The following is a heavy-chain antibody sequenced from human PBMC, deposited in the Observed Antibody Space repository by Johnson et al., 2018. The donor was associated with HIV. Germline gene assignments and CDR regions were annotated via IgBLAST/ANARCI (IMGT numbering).Heavy chain of an antibody. J-gene: IGHJ3*02. CDR3: ARGGSDVFDI. CDR1: GFTFSDYY. Sequence: VQLVESGGGLVKPGGSLRLSCAASGFTFSDYYMSWIRQAPGKGLEWVSYITGSGTVVYYADSVKGRFTISRDNAKNTLYLQMNSRRADDTAVYYCARGGSDVFDIWGRGTMVTVSS. V-gene: IGHV3-11*04. CDR2: ITGSGTVV. D-gene: IGHD3-16*01.